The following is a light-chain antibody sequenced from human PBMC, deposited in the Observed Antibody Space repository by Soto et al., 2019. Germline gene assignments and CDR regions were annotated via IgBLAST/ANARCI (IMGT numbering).Light chain of an antibody. J-gene: IGLJ2*01. CDR2: DDS. CDR1: NIRGYS. Sequence: SYELTQPPSVSVAPGQTAKIDCGGDNIRGYSVHWYLQKSGQAPVLVVYDDSDRTAGIPERFSGSNSGNMATLSISRVEAGDEAEYYCQVWDSRGDRPVFGGGTKLTVL. V-gene: IGLV3-21*02. CDR3: QVWDSRGDRPV.